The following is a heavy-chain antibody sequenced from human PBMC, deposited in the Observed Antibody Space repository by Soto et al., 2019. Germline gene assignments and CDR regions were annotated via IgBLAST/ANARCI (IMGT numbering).Heavy chain of an antibody. CDR1: GFTFSSYG. CDR3: AKEGGGYGDYEGLDY. Sequence: GGSLRLSCAASGFTFSSYGMHWVRQAPGKGLEWVAVISYDGSNKYYADSVKGRFTISRDNSKNTLYLQMNSLRAEGTAVYYCAKEGGGYGDYEGLDYWGQGTLVTVSS. J-gene: IGHJ4*02. V-gene: IGHV3-30*18. CDR2: ISYDGSNK. D-gene: IGHD4-17*01.